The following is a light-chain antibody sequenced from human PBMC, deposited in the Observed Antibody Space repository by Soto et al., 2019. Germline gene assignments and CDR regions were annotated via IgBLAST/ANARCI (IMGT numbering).Light chain of an antibody. CDR3: QQYGTSEII. Sequence: EIVLTQSPATLSLSPGERATLSCRASQSIGLAIAWYQHKPGQAPRLLIFDASQRATGIPARFRGSGSGTDFTLSISSLEPEDFAVYYCQQYGTSEIIFGQGTRLEIK. V-gene: IGKV3-11*01. J-gene: IGKJ5*01. CDR1: QSIGLA. CDR2: DAS.